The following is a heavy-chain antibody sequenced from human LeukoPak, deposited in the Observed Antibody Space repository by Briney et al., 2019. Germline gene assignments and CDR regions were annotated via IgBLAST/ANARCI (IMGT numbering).Heavy chain of an antibody. Sequence: LSLTCTVSGYSISSGYYWGWIRQPPGKGLEWVSYISSSGSTIYYADSVKGRFTISRDNAKNSLYLQMNSLRAEDTAVYYCARWGQQLGIDYWGQGTLVTVSS. J-gene: IGHJ4*02. CDR3: ARWGQQLGIDY. CDR2: ISSSGSTI. D-gene: IGHD6-13*01. V-gene: IGHV3-11*01. CDR1: GYSISSGYY.